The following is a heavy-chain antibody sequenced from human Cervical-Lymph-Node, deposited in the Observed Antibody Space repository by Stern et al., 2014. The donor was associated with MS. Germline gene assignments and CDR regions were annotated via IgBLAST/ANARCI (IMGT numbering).Heavy chain of an antibody. CDR2: IKSKVSGETT. J-gene: IGHJ4*02. CDR3: TTDKGYTFGYTRLDY. CDR1: GRDFHDAW. V-gene: IGHV3-15*01. Sequence: VQLVQSGGGLVKPGESLRLSCVVSGRDFHDAWMSWVRQAPGKGLEWVGRIKSKVSGETTDYAAPVKGRFTISRDDSKDTLYLQMNSLKTEDTAVYYCTTDKGYTFGYTRLDYWGQGSLVTVSS. D-gene: IGHD5-18*01.